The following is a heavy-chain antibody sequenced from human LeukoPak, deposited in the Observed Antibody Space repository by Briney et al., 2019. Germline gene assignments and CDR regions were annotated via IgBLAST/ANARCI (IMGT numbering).Heavy chain of an antibody. CDR1: GFTFSKYW. V-gene: IGHV3-74*01. J-gene: IGHJ4*02. CDR2: INTDGAVT. D-gene: IGHD6-19*01. CDR3: ATKQWLAPPPDS. Sequence: GSLRLSCAASGFTFSKYWMLWVRQAPGKGLESVSRINTDGAVTTYADSVKGRFTVSRDNADNTMFLQMNSVRDEDTAVYYCATKQWLAPPPDSWGQGTPV.